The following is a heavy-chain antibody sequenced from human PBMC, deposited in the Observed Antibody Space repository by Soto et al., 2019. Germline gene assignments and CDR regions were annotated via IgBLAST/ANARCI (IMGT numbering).Heavy chain of an antibody. J-gene: IGHJ4*02. CDR2: ISGSGDST. V-gene: IGHV3-23*01. D-gene: IGHD1-26*01. CDR3: AKDIEWELLYFDF. CDR1: GFTFSNYA. Sequence: GGSLRLSCAASGFTFSNYAMSWVRQTPGKGLEWVSGISGSGDSTYYADSVKGRFTISRDNSKNAVFLRMNSLRAEDTALYYCAKDIEWELLYFDFWGQGTLVTVSS.